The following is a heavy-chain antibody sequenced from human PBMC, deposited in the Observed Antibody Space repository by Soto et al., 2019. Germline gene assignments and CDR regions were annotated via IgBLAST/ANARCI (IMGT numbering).Heavy chain of an antibody. D-gene: IGHD2-15*01. Sequence: ASVKVSCKASGYTFTSYDINWVRQATGQGLEWMGWMNPNSGNTGYAQKFQGRVTMTRNTSISTAYMELSSLRSEDTAVYYCARVDKYCSGGSCWVLIYYFDYWGQGTLVTVSS. CDR3: ARVDKYCSGGSCWVLIYYFDY. V-gene: IGHV1-8*01. CDR1: GYTFTSYD. CDR2: MNPNSGNT. J-gene: IGHJ4*02.